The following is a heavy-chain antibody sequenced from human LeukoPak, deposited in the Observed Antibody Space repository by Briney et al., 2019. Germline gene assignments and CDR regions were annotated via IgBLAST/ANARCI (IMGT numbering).Heavy chain of an antibody. V-gene: IGHV4-38-2*01. D-gene: IGHD2/OR15-2a*01. J-gene: IGHJ4*02. CDR3: ARLSDLTQFDY. CDR2: IYHSGST. Sequence: PSETLSLTCAVSGYSISSGYYWGWIRQPPGKGLEWIGSIYHSGSTYYNPSLKSRVTISVDTSKNQFSLKLSSETAADTAVYYCARLSDLTQFDYWGQGTLVTVSS. CDR1: GYSISSGYY.